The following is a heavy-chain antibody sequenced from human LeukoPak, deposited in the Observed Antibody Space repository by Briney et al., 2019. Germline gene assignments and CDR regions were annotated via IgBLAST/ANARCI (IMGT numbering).Heavy chain of an antibody. CDR1: GFTFSSYW. J-gene: IGHJ3*02. V-gene: IGHV3-74*01. D-gene: IGHD4-17*01. CDR3: ARSLSTTVTTAFNI. CDR2: INSDGSST. Sequence: GGSQRLSCAASGFTFSSYWMHWVRQAPGKGRVWVSRINSDGSSTTYADSVKGRFTISRDNAKNSLYLQMDSLRAEDTAVYYCARSLSTTVTTAFNIWGQGTMVTVSS.